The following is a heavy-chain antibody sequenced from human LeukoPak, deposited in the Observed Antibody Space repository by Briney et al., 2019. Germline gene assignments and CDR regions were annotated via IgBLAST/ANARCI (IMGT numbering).Heavy chain of an antibody. V-gene: IGHV4-61*02. Sequence: SETLSLTCTVSGGSISSGSYYWSWIRQPAGKGLEWIGRIYTSGSTNYNPSLKSRVTISVDTSKNQFSLKLSSVTAADTAVYYCASAMGYYYHYGMDVWGKGTTVTVSS. CDR3: ASAMGYYYHYGMDV. D-gene: IGHD5-18*01. CDR1: GGSISSGSYY. J-gene: IGHJ6*04. CDR2: IYTSGST.